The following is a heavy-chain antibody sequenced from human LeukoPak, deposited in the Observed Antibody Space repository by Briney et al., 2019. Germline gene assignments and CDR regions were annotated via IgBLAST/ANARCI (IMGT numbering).Heavy chain of an antibody. CDR1: GGSISGYY. CDR3: ARGENIAAAGSYYYYMDV. Sequence: SETLSLTCTVSGGSISGYYWSWIRQPPGKGMEWMGYGYHRGSTNYNPSLKSRVTISVDRSKNQFSLKLSSVTAADTAVYYCARGENIAAAGSYYYYMDVWGRGTTVTVSS. CDR2: GYHRGST. J-gene: IGHJ6*03. V-gene: IGHV4-59*12. D-gene: IGHD6-13*01.